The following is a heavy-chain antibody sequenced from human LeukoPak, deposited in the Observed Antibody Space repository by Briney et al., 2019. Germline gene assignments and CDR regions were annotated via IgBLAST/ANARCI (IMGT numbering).Heavy chain of an antibody. V-gene: IGHV1-46*01. D-gene: IGHD4-17*01. Sequence: ASVKVSCKASGYTFTTYNIHWVRQAPGQGLEWMGIINPSGGSTSYAQKFQGRVTLTRDMSARTVYMELSSLRSEDTAVYYCARDFGDYLHFDYWGQGTLVTVSS. J-gene: IGHJ4*02. CDR3: ARDFGDYLHFDY. CDR2: INPSGGST. CDR1: GYTFTTYN.